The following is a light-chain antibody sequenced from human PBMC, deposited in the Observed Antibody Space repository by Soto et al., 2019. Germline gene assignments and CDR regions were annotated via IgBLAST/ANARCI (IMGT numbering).Light chain of an antibody. CDR3: QQRSNWPRLT. CDR2: DAS. CDR1: QSVSSSY. V-gene: IGKV3-11*01. Sequence: EIVLTQSPATLSLSPGGRATLSCRASQSVSSSYLAWYQQKPGQAPRLLIYDASNRATGIPARFSGSGSGTDFTLTISSLEPEDFAVYYCQQRSNWPRLTLGGGTKVDIK. J-gene: IGKJ4*01.